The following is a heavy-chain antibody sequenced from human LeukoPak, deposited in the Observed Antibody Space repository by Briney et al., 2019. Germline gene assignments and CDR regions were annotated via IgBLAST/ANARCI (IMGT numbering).Heavy chain of an antibody. CDR2: MNPNSGNT. D-gene: IGHD3-10*01. CDR1: GYTFTSYD. J-gene: IGHJ5*02. Sequence: ASVRVSCKASGYTFTSYDINWVRQATGQGLEWMGWMNPNSGNTGYAQKFQGRVTITRNTSISTAHMELSSLRSEDTAVYYCAIHMVRGVISWFDPWGQGTLVTVSS. CDR3: AIHMVRGVISWFDP. V-gene: IGHV1-8*03.